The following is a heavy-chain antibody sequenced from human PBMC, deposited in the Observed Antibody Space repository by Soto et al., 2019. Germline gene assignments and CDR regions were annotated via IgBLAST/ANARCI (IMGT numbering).Heavy chain of an antibody. CDR1: GYTFPSYG. CDR3: ARVLPPFDP. V-gene: IGHV1-18*01. CDR2: INAYSGNT. J-gene: IGHJ5*02. Sequence: QVQLVQSGAEVKKPGASVNVSCKASGYTFPSYGISWVRQAPGQGLEWMGWINAYSGNTNYAQKLQGRGTTTTDTTTSTAYMELRSLRSDDTAVYYCARVLPPFDPWGQGTLVTVSS.